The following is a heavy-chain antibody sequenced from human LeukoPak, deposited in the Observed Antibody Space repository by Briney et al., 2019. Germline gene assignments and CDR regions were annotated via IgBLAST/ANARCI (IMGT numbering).Heavy chain of an antibody. CDR3: ARDRDSSSTFDY. CDR2: ISDSGTTV. J-gene: IGHJ4*02. Sequence: GGSLRLSCAASGFTFSAYYMTWIRQAPGEGLQWVSYISDSGTTVEYTDSVKGRFTISRDNAKNSLYLQMNSLRAEDTAVYYCARDRDSSSTFDYWGQGTLVTVSS. V-gene: IGHV3-11*04. CDR1: GFTFSAYY. D-gene: IGHD6-13*01.